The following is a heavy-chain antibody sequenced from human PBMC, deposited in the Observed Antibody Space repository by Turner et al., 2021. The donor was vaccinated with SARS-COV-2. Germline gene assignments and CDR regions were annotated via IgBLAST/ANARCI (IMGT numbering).Heavy chain of an antibody. V-gene: IGHV3-21*01. D-gene: IGHD1-26*01. CDR1: GFTFSSSS. CDR2: IISSSSYI. Sequence: EVQLVESGGGLVKPGGSLRLSCAASGFTFSSSSMNWVRHAPGKGLGLFSSIISSSSYIYYADSVKGRFTISRDNAKNSLYLQMNSLRAEDTAVYYCARVDVGASTGDDYYYYYGMDVWGQGTTVTVSS. CDR3: ARVDVGASTGDDYYYYYGMDV. J-gene: IGHJ6*02.